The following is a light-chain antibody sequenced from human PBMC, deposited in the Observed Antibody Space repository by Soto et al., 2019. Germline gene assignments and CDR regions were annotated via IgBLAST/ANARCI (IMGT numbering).Light chain of an antibody. CDR2: DVS. J-gene: IGKJ1*01. V-gene: IGKV1-5*01. CDR1: QSISSW. CDR3: QQYNSYPWT. Sequence: DIQMTQSPFTLSASVGDRVTITCRASQSISSWLAWYQQKPGKAPKLLIYDVSSLESGVPSRFSGSESGTEFTLTISSLQPDDFATYYCQQYNSYPWTFGQGTKVDI.